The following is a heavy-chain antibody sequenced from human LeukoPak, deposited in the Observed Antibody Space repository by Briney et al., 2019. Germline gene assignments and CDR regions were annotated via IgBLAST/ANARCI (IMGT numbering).Heavy chain of an antibody. V-gene: IGHV3-23*01. D-gene: IGHD6-13*01. CDR3: AKAASSSWPSYYYGMDV. J-gene: IGHJ6*02. CDR2: ITGSGGNT. Sequence: GGSLRLSCAASGFTFSCYAMHWVRQAPGKGLEWVSVITGSGGNTYYADSVKGRFTISKDNSKNTVYLQMSSLRVDDTAVYYCAKAASSSWPSYYYGMDVWGQGTTVTVSS. CDR1: GFTFSCYA.